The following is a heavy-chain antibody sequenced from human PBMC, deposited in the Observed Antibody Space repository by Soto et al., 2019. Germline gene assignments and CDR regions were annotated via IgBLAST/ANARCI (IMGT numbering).Heavy chain of an antibody. J-gene: IGHJ3*02. Sequence: GGSLRLSCAASGFTFSSYAMSWVRQAPGKGLEWVSAISGSGGSTYYADSVKGRFTISRDNSKNTLYLQMNSLRAEDTAVYYCAKDIRINCSSTSCPWGDAFDIWGQGTMVTVSS. CDR3: AKDIRINCSSTSCPWGDAFDI. CDR1: GFTFSSYA. D-gene: IGHD2-2*01. CDR2: ISGSGGST. V-gene: IGHV3-23*01.